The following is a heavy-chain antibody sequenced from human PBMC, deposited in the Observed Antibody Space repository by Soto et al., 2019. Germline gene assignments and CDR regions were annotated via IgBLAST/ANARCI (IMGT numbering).Heavy chain of an antibody. Sequence: GGSLRLSCAASGFTFSTYNMNWVRQAPGKGLEWVSYISSSSTTIYYADSVRGRFTISRDNAKNSLYLQMDSLRSEDTAVYYCATSVEVAQGFDYWGQGTLVPVSS. CDR1: GFTFSTYN. D-gene: IGHD5-12*01. J-gene: IGHJ4*02. CDR2: ISSSSTTI. CDR3: ATSVEVAQGFDY. V-gene: IGHV3-48*01.